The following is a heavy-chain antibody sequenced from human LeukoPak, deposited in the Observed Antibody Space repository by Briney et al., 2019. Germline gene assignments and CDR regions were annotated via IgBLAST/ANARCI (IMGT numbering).Heavy chain of an antibody. CDR3: STGMLRGLAPVFLDY. CDR2: INHSGST. Sequence: NPSETLSLTYAVYGGSFSGYYWTWIRQPPAKGLEWIGEINHSGSTNYNPSLKSRVTISVDTSKNQFSLNLRSVTAADTAVYYCSTGMLRGLAPVFLDYWGQGTLVTVSS. J-gene: IGHJ4*02. CDR1: GGSFSGYY. D-gene: IGHD3-10*01. V-gene: IGHV4-34*01.